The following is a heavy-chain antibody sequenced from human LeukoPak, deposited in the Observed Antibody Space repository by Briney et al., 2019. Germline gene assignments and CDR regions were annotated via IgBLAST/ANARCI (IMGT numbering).Heavy chain of an antibody. D-gene: IGHD3-22*01. CDR2: AYDDRSNQ. CDR1: GFTFRSYG. J-gene: IGHJ4*02. V-gene: IGHV3-33*06. Sequence: PGRSLRLSCVASGFTFRSYGMHWVRQVPGKGLEWVAVAYDDRSNQYYADSVKGRFTISRDNSKNTLYVQVNSLGTEDTAAYYCAKGSYYDSSGSFYFDYWGQGTLVTVSS. CDR3: AKGSYYDSSGSFYFDY.